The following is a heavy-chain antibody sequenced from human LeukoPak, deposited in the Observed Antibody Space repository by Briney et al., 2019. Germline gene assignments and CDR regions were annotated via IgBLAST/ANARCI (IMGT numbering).Heavy chain of an antibody. J-gene: IGHJ4*02. CDR1: GGSISSYY. CDR2: IYYSGRT. V-gene: IGHV4-59*01. Sequence: SETLSLTCTVSGGSISSYYWSWIRQPPGKGLEWIGNIYYSGRTNYNPSLQSRVTMSVDTSKNRFSLKLSSVTAADTAVYYCARLLSQEDYFDYWGQGTLVTVSS. D-gene: IGHD2/OR15-2a*01. CDR3: ARLLSQEDYFDY.